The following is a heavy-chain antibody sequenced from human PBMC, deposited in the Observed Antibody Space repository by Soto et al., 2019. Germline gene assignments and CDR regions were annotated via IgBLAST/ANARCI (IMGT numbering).Heavy chain of an antibody. CDR2: IYYSGST. V-gene: IGHV4-61*01. J-gene: IGHJ5*02. D-gene: IGHD3-22*01. CDR1: GGSVSSGSYY. CDR3: ARGTYYYDSSGYYLNWFDP. Sequence: SETLSLTCTVSGGSVSSGSYYWSWIRQPPGKGLEWIGYIYYSGSTNYNPSLKSRVTISVDTSKNQFSLKLSSVTAADTAVYYCARGTYYYDSSGYYLNWFDPWGQGTLVTVSS.